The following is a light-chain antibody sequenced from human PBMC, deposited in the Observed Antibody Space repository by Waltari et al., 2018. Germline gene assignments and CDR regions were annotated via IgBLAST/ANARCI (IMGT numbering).Light chain of an antibody. V-gene: IGLV2-14*03. CDR3: SSYTSRNTLL. J-gene: IGLJ2*01. CDR1: SSDVGVYDY. Sequence: QSALTQPASVSASPGQSITISCTRTSSDVGVYDYVSWYQQHPNKAPRLLIYDVNNRASGVSDRFSGSKSGNTASLTISGLQAEDEVDYYCSSYTSRNTLLFGGGTKVTAL. CDR2: DVN.